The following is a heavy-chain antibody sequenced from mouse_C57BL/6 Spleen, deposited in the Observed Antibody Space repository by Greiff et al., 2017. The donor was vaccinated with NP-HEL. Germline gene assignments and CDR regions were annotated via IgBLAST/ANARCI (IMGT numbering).Heavy chain of an antibody. J-gene: IGHJ1*03. Sequence: EVKLVESGGGLVQPGGSLKLSCAASGFTFSDYYMYWVRQTPEKRLEWVAYISNGGGSTYYPDTVKGRFTISRDNAKNTLYLQMSRLKSEDTAMYYCARRDGSSSYWYFDVWGTGTTVTVSS. D-gene: IGHD1-1*01. CDR3: ARRDGSSSYWYFDV. V-gene: IGHV5-12*01. CDR1: GFTFSDYY. CDR2: ISNGGGST.